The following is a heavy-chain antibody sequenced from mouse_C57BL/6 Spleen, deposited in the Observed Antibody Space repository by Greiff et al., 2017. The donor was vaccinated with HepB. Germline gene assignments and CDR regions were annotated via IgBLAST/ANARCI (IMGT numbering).Heavy chain of an antibody. V-gene: IGHV1-52*01. CDR3: ATYYYGSSYDLDYYAMDY. D-gene: IGHD1-1*01. CDR2: IDPSDSET. J-gene: IGHJ4*01. Sequence: QVQLQQPGAELVRPGSSVKLSCKASGYTFTSYWMHWVKQRPIQGLEWIGNIDPSDSETHYNHKFKDKATLTADKSSSTAYMQLSSLTSEDSVVYYCATYYYGSSYDLDYYAMDYWGQGTSVTVSS. CDR1: GYTFTSYW.